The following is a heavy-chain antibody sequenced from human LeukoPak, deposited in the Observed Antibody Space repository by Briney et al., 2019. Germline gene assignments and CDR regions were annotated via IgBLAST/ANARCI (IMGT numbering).Heavy chain of an antibody. CDR3: ALGMYSSGWRFDY. V-gene: IGHV5-51*01. CDR2: IYPGDSDT. CDR1: GYSFTRYW. Sequence: GESLKISCQGSGYSFTRYWIGWVRQLPGKGLERMGIIYPGDSDTRYSPSFQGQVTISADKSITPASLQWSSLKASDTAMYYCALGMYSSGWRFDYWGQGTLVTVSS. J-gene: IGHJ4*02. D-gene: IGHD6-19*01.